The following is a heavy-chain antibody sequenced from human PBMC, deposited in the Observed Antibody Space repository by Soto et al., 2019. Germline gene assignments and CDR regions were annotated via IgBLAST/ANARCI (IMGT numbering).Heavy chain of an antibody. D-gene: IGHD6-6*01. CDR1: GGSISSYY. V-gene: IGHV4-59*01. CDR2: IYYSGST. CDR3: ASTPRNNSSSSPFDY. J-gene: IGHJ4*02. Sequence: QVQLQESGPGLVKPSETLSLTCTVSGGSISSYYWSWIRQPPGKGLEWIGYIYYSGSTNYNPSLKSRVTISVDTSKNQFSLKLSSVTAADTAVYYCASTPRNNSSSSPFDYWGQGTLVTVSS.